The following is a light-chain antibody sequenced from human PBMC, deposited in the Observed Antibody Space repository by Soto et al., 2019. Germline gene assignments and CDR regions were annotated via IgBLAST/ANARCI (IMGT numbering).Light chain of an antibody. CDR1: SGDIGSYHR. CDR2: EVT. Sequence: QSALTQPASVSGSPGQSITISCTGTSGDIGSYHRVSWYQQHPGKAPKLIIYEVTDRPSGVSNRFSGSKSGNTASLTISGLQAEDVAEYYCSSYTNINTRACVFGTGTKLTVL. V-gene: IGLV2-14*01. CDR3: SSYTNINTRACV. J-gene: IGLJ1*01.